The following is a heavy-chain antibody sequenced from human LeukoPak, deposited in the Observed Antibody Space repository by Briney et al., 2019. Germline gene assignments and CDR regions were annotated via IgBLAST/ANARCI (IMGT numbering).Heavy chain of an antibody. V-gene: IGHV3-30-3*01. CDR2: ISYDGSNK. CDR1: GFTFSSYA. D-gene: IGHD5-12*01. J-gene: IGHJ4*02. Sequence: GGSLRLSCAASGFTFSSYAMPWVRQAPGKGLEWVAVISYDGSNKYYADSVKGRFTISRDNSKNTLYLQMNSLRAEDTAVYYCARVSYSGYDYTSPFAYWGQGTLVTVSS. CDR3: ARVSYSGYDYTSPFAY.